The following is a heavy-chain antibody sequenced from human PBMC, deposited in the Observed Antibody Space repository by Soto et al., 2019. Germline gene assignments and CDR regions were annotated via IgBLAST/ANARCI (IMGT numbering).Heavy chain of an antibody. CDR1: GGTFSSYA. CDR3: ATHDGHGGKSPFDY. D-gene: IGHD2-15*01. V-gene: IGHV1-69*12. J-gene: IGHJ4*02. Sequence: QVQLVQSGAEVKKPGSSVKVSCKASGGTFSSYAISWVRQAPGQGLEWMGGIIPIFGTANYAQKFQGRVTITADESTSTDYMELSSLRSEDTAVYYCATHDGHGGKSPFDYWGQGTLVTVSS. CDR2: IIPIFGTA.